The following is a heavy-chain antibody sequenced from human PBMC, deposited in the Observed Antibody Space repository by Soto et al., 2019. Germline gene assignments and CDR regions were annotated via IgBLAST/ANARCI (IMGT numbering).Heavy chain of an antibody. J-gene: IGHJ5*02. CDR2: ISHDGSEK. D-gene: IGHD3-3*01. CDR1: GFMFSGYG. Sequence: QVQLVESGGGVVQPGDSLRLSCAASGFMFSGYGMHWIRQAPGKGLEWVAVISHDGSEKYYGDSVKGRCTVSRDNSNNTLFLQIDSLRAEDTAVYYCANLVGGVKAIGAPGDWLDPWGQGTLVTVSS. V-gene: IGHV3-30*18. CDR3: ANLVGGVKAIGAPGDWLDP.